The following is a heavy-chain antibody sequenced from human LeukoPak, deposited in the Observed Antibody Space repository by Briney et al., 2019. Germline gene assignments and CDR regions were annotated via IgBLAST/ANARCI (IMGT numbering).Heavy chain of an antibody. CDR3: ARMVRLDY. V-gene: IGHV3-7*02. CDR2: IKQDGSEK. Sequence: PGGSLRLSCAASGFTLSNSWMSWVRQAPGKGLEWVANIKQDGSEKYYVDSVKGRFSFSRDNAKNSLYLQMNSLRAEDTAVYYCARMVRLDYWGQGTLVTVSS. J-gene: IGHJ4*02. D-gene: IGHD3-10*01. CDR1: GFTLSNSW.